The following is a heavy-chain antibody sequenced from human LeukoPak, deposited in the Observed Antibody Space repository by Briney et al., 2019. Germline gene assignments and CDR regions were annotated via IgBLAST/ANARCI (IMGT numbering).Heavy chain of an antibody. V-gene: IGHV3-7*03. J-gene: IGHJ4*02. CDR1: GFMFSSNW. CDR2: IKEDGTET. D-gene: IGHD5-24*01. CDR3: AKEGRSLQTY. Sequence: GSLRLSCAASGFMFSSNWMSWVRLAPGKGLEWVANIKEDGTETYYVDSVKGRFTISRDNAKNSLYLQMNSLRVEDTAVYYCAKEGRSLQTYWGQGTLVTVSS.